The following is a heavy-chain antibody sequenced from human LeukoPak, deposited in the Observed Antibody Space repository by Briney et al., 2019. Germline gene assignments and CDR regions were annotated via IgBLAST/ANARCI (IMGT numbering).Heavy chain of an antibody. CDR2: ISGSGAST. CDR1: GFTFSNYA. Sequence: SGGSLRLSCAASGFTFSNYAMSWVRQAPGKGLEWVSLISGSGASTYYPDSVKGRFTISRDNSKNTLYLQMNSLRAEDTAVYYCATATRIDFDYWGQGTLVTVSS. CDR3: ATATRIDFDY. V-gene: IGHV3-23*01. J-gene: IGHJ4*02.